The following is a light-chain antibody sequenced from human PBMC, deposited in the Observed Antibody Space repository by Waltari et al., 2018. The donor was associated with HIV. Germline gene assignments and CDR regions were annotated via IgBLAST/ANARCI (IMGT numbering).Light chain of an antibody. V-gene: IGKV1-33*01. Sequence: DIPMTQLPSSLSAPVGDRVTIACQATPDIRNYLNWYQQKPGKAPKLLIYDASTLETGVPSRFSGSGSGTESTFTSSSLQPEDRATYDCQQYDNLPRTFGQGTKVEIK. J-gene: IGKJ1*01. CDR3: QQYDNLPRT. CDR2: DAS. CDR1: PDIRNY.